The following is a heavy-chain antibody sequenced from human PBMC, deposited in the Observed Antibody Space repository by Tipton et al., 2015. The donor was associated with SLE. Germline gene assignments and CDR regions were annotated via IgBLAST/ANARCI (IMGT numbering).Heavy chain of an antibody. CDR1: GFTFSSYA. CDR3: VRGSEPPAAYYFDY. V-gene: IGHV3-30*04. Sequence: SLRLSCAASGFTFSSYAMHWVRQAPGKGLEWVAVISYDGSNKYYADSVKGRFTISRDNSKNTLYLQMNSLRAEDTAVYYCVRGSEPPAAYYFDYWGQGTLVTVSS. J-gene: IGHJ4*02. CDR2: ISYDGSNK. D-gene: IGHD6-13*01.